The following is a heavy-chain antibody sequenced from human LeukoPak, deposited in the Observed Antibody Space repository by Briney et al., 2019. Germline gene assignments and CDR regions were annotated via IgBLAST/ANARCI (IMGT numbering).Heavy chain of an antibody. Sequence: PGGSLRLSCAASGFTFSNAWMNWVRQAPGKGLEWIGRIKSKTDGETTDYAAPVKGRFTISRDDSKNTLYLQMNSLRAEDMALYYCAKGVGYSSSWHHNWFDPWGQGTLVTVSS. CDR3: AKGVGYSSSWHHNWFDP. D-gene: IGHD6-13*01. CDR2: IKSKTDGETT. J-gene: IGHJ5*02. CDR1: GFTFSNAW. V-gene: IGHV3-15*05.